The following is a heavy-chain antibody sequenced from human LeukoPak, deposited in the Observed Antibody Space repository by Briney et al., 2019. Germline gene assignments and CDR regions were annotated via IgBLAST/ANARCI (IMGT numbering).Heavy chain of an antibody. V-gene: IGHV3-33*01. Sequence: GGSLRLFCAASGFTFSNSVMHWVRQAPGKGLEWVAVIWYDGSNKYYADSVKGRFTISRDNSKNTLYLQMNSLRAEDTAVYYCARDFAPVGATKYYFDYWGQGTLVTVSS. D-gene: IGHD1-26*01. J-gene: IGHJ4*02. CDR2: IWYDGSNK. CDR1: GFTFSNSV. CDR3: ARDFAPVGATKYYFDY.